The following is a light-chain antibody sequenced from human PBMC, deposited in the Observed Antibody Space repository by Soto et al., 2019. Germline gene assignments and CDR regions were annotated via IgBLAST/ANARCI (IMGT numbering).Light chain of an antibody. CDR3: QQYGSSPPWT. J-gene: IGKJ1*01. Sequence: GLTQSPGTLSLSPGERATLSCRASQSVSSNYLAWYQQKPGQAPRLLIYGASSRATGIPDRFSGSGSGTDFTLTISRLEPEDFAVYYCQQYGSSPPWTFGQGTKVDIK. CDR1: QSVSSNY. V-gene: IGKV3-20*01. CDR2: GAS.